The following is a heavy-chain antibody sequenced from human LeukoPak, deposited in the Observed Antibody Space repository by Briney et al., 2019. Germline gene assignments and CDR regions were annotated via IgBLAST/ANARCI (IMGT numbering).Heavy chain of an antibody. Sequence: PSETLSLTCIVSGDSIRSSGYYWGWIRQPPGKGLEWIGSMFYGETTSYSPSLQGRVTISLDTSKNQFSLWLNSVTAADTAVYYCARLERSRMDGAQYWGQGTLVTVSS. CDR3: ARLERSRMDGAQY. V-gene: IGHV4-39*01. CDR1: GDSIRSSGYY. CDR2: MFYGETT. D-gene: IGHD4/OR15-4a*01. J-gene: IGHJ4*02.